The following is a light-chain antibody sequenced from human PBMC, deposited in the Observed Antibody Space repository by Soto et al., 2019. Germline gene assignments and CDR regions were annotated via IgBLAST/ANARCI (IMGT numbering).Light chain of an antibody. CDR3: QQYGSSPQT. CDR2: NAF. Sequence: EIVMTQSPATLSLSPGERATLSCRASQSVTSSYLSWYQQKPGQAPRLLIYNAFIRATGFPARFSGSGSGTDFTLTISRLEPEDFAVYYCQQYGSSPQTFGQGTKVDI. J-gene: IGKJ1*01. V-gene: IGKV3-20*01. CDR1: QSVTSSY.